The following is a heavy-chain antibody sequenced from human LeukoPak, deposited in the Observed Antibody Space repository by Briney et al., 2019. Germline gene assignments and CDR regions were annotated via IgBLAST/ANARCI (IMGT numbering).Heavy chain of an antibody. J-gene: IGHJ5*02. V-gene: IGHV1-69*04. Sequence: SVKVSCKASGGTFSSYAISWVRQAPGQGLEWMGRIIPIFGIANYAQKFQGRGTITADKSTSQAYMELSSLRSEDTAVYYCAREASGSNYDFWSGYSEWFDPWGQGTLVTVSS. CDR2: IIPIFGIA. D-gene: IGHD3-3*01. CDR3: AREASGSNYDFWSGYSEWFDP. CDR1: GGTFSSYA.